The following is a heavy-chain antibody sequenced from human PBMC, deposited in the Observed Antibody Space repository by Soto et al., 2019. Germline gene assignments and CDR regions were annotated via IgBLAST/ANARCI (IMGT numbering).Heavy chain of an antibody. CDR3: AKDPTYYDILTGYNSIGY. D-gene: IGHD3-9*01. J-gene: IGHJ4*02. CDR1: GFPFPQYD. CDR2: VGRVGNT. Sequence: GGSLRLSCAASGFPFPQYDMNWVRQAPGKGLEWVAAVGRVGNTYYRDSVRGRFTISRDNSKNTLYLQMNSLRAEDTAVYYCAKDPTYYDILTGYNSIGYWGQGTLVTVSS. V-gene: IGHV3-23*01.